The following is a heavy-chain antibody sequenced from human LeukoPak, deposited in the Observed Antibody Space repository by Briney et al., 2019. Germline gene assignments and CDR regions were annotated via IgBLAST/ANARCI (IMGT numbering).Heavy chain of an antibody. D-gene: IGHD5-18*01. V-gene: IGHV3-21*01. CDR2: IRSNSRHI. CDR1: GFTFSSYS. J-gene: IGHJ4*02. CDR3: ASRYSPFDF. Sequence: GGSLRLSCAASGFTFSSYSMNWVRQAPGKGLEWVSSIRSNSRHIYYADSVKGRFTISRDDAKNSLYLQMNSLRAEDTAVYYCASRYSPFDFWGQGTLVTVSS.